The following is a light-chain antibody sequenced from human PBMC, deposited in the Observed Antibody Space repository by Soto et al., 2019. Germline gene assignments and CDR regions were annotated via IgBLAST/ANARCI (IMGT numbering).Light chain of an antibody. V-gene: IGKV3-20*01. J-gene: IGKJ5*01. Sequence: EIVLTQSPGTLSLSPGERATLSFRASQSVSSSFLAWYQQKPGQAPRLLIYGASSRATGIPDRFSGSGSGTDFTLTISRLETEDFAVYYCQQYDISPITFGQGTRLGIK. CDR2: GAS. CDR1: QSVSSSF. CDR3: QQYDISPIT.